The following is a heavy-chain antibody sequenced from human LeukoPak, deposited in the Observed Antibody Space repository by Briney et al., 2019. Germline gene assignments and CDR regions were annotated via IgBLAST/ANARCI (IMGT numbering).Heavy chain of an antibody. CDR3: ARLTLTGVGGRGSFDA. CDR1: GDSINNSGWS. CDR2: MPDEEDVADNEIP. D-gene: IGHD3-3*01. Sequence: SETLSLTCIVSGDSINNSGWSWVWLRHPPGKGREGIGTMPDEEDVADNEIPSYNPSLKRRVSMSADTSKNQLSLDTNSVSAAEPAYYYCARLTLTGVGGRGSFDAWGQGTLVIVSS. V-gene: IGHV4-39*01. J-gene: IGHJ5*02.